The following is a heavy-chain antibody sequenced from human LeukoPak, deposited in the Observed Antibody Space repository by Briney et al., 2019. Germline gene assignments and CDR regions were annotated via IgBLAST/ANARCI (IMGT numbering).Heavy chain of an antibody. Sequence: PGGSLRLSCAASGFTFSSSWMHWVRQVPGKGLVWVSRTNNDGSTVYADSVKGRFTISRDSAKNTLYLQMNSLRAEDTAVYYCAKVPALLWFGESPLDAFDIWGQGTMVTVSS. V-gene: IGHV3-74*01. CDR1: GFTFSSSW. CDR3: AKVPALLWFGESPLDAFDI. D-gene: IGHD3-10*01. J-gene: IGHJ3*02. CDR2: TNNDGST.